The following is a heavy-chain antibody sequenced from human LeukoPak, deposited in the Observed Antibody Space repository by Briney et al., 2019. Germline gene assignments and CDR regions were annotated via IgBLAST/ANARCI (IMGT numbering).Heavy chain of an antibody. CDR1: GGSVSSGSYY. J-gene: IGHJ4*02. Sequence: SETLSLTCTVSGGSVSSGSYYWSWIRQPPGKGLEWIGYIYYSGSTNYNPSLKSRVTISVDTSKNQFSLKLSSVTAADTAVYYCARLRYSHDYGDYVTLGDYWGQGTLVTVSS. CDR2: IYYSGST. D-gene: IGHD4-17*01. V-gene: IGHV4-61*01. CDR3: ARLRYSHDYGDYVTLGDY.